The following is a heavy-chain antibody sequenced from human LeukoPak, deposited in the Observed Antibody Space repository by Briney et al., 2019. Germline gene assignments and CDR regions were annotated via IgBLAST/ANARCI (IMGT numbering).Heavy chain of an antibody. D-gene: IGHD1-26*01. CDR2: VYYSGTT. Sequence: PSETLSLTCSVSGDSISLSFYYWGWIRQPPGKALEWIGSVYYSGTTSYNPSLKSRVTISVDMSKNHFSLRLRSVTAADTAMYYCARSSVGATLKRAFDIWGQGTMVTVSS. V-gene: IGHV4-39*07. CDR1: GDSISLSFYY. CDR3: ARSSVGATLKRAFDI. J-gene: IGHJ3*02.